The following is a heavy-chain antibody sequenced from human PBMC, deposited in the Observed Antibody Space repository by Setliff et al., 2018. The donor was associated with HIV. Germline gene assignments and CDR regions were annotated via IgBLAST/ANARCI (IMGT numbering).Heavy chain of an antibody. V-gene: IGHV4-59*01. J-gene: IGHJ6*02. Sequence: SETLSLTCSVSGDSISSDFYIWIRQPPGKGLEWMGSSHYNGNTNITPSLKSRVTMSLDTPRNEFYLTLTSVTAADTAVYYCAREKRQIWSTDYYYHYGLDAWGQGITVTVSS. CDR1: GDSISSDF. CDR3: AREKRQIWSTDYYYHYGLDA. D-gene: IGHD5-18*01. CDR2: SHYNGNT.